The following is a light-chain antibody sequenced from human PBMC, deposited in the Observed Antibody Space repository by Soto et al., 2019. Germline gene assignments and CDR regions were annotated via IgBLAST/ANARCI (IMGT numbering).Light chain of an antibody. Sequence: ETVMTQSPATLSVSPGEGATLSCRASQSVSINLAWYQQKPGQAPRLLIYCASTRATGIPARFSGSGSVTEFTLTISSLQYEDFAVYYCQQYNNWPPFTFGQGTRLEIK. J-gene: IGKJ5*01. V-gene: IGKV3-15*01. CDR2: CAS. CDR3: QQYNNWPPFT. CDR1: QSVSIN.